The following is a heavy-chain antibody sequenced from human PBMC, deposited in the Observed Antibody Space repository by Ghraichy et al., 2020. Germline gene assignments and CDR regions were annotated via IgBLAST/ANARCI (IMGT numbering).Heavy chain of an antibody. CDR2: ISGSGGST. Sequence: GESLNISCAASGFTFSSYAMSWVRQAPGKGLEWVSAISGSGGSTYYADSVKGRFTISRDISKNTLYLQMNSLRAEDTAVYYCARENWRRFYDFWSGSSYYFDDWGQGTLVTVSS. J-gene: IGHJ4*02. CDR3: ARENWRRFYDFWSGSSYYFDD. V-gene: IGHV3-23*01. D-gene: IGHD3-3*01. CDR1: GFTFSSYA.